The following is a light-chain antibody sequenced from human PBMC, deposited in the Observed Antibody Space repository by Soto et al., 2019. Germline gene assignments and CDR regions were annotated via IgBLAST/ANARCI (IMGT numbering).Light chain of an antibody. Sequence: IPMTLSPSSVSASVRDRVTITCPASQSISSYLNWYQQKPGKAPKLLIYAASSLQSGVPSRFSGSGFGTEFTLTVSILQPDDFANYYCQHGWSFGQGTNLDIK. J-gene: IGKJ1*01. CDR3: QHGWS. CDR1: QSISSY. V-gene: IGKV1-39*01. CDR2: AAS.